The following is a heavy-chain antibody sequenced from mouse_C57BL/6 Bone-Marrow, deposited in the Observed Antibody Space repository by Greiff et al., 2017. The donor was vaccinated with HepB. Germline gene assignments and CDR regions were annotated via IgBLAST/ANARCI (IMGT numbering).Heavy chain of an antibody. J-gene: IGHJ1*03. Sequence: QVQLQQSGAELARPGASVKMSCKASGYTFTSYTMHWVKQRPGQGLEWIGYINPSCGYTNYNQKFKDKATLTADKSSSTAYMQLSSLTSEDSAVYYCAREDYGNYDWYFDVWGTGTTVTVSS. CDR2: INPSCGYT. V-gene: IGHV1-4*01. CDR1: GYTFTSYT. D-gene: IGHD2-1*01. CDR3: AREDYGNYDWYFDV.